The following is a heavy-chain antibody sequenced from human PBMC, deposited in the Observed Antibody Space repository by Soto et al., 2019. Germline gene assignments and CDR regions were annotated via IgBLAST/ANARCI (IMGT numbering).Heavy chain of an antibody. CDR1: GGSLSSYY. D-gene: IGHD3-22*01. J-gene: IGHJ3*02. Sequence: SETLSLTCTVSGGSLSSYYWSWIRQPPGKGLEWIGYIYYSGSTNYNPSLKSRVTISVDTSKNQFSLKLSSVTAADTAVYYCARDTSGYYYIGAFDIWGQGTMVTVSS. CDR2: IYYSGST. V-gene: IGHV4-59*01. CDR3: ARDTSGYYYIGAFDI.